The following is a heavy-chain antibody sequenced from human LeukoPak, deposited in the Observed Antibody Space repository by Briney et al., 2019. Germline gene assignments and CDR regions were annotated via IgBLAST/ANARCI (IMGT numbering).Heavy chain of an antibody. CDR1: GYTFTGYY. J-gene: IGHJ6*03. V-gene: IGHV1-2*02. D-gene: IGHD3-10*01. Sequence: ASVKVSCKASGYTFTGYYMHWVRQAPGQGLEWMGWINPNSGSTNYAQKFQGRVTMTRDTSISTAYMELSRLRSDDTAVYYCARDLWFGESNSGYYMDVWGKGTTVTVSS. CDR3: ARDLWFGESNSGYYMDV. CDR2: INPNSGST.